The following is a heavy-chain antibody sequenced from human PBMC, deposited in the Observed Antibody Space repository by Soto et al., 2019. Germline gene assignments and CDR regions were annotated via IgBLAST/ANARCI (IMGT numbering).Heavy chain of an antibody. D-gene: IGHD2-15*01. CDR2: ISYDGSNK. CDR3: AKSHLLRYHYYDMNV. CDR1: GFTFSSYG. V-gene: IGHV3-30*18. Sequence: GGSLRLSCAASGFTFSSYGMHWVRQAPGKGLEWVAVISYDGSNKYYADSVKGRFTISRDNSKNTLYLQMNSLRAEDTAVYYCAKSHLLRYHYYDMNVWGQGTTVTVSS. J-gene: IGHJ6*02.